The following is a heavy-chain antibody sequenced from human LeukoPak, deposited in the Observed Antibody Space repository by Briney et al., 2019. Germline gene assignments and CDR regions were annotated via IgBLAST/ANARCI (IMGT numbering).Heavy chain of an antibody. Sequence: GGSLRLSCATSGFTFSIYAMTWVRQAPGKGLEWVSTISGSGGSTYYADSVKGRLTISRDNAKNTLYLQMNRLRAEDTAVYYCAKESTVTPGNVNWFDTWGQGTLVTVPS. V-gene: IGHV3-23*01. CDR2: ISGSGGST. J-gene: IGHJ5*02. D-gene: IGHD4-17*01. CDR3: AKESTVTPGNVNWFDT. CDR1: GFTFSIYA.